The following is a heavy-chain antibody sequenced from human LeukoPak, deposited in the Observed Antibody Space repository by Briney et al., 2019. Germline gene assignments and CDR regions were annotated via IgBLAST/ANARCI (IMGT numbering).Heavy chain of an antibody. CDR2: MNPNSGNT. CDR1: GYTFTSYD. J-gene: IGHJ3*02. Sequence: ASVTVSCKASGYTFTSYDINWVQQATGQGLEWMGWMNPNSGNTGYAQKFQGRVTMTRNTSISTAYMELSSLRSEDTAVYYCARVGADSSGYYYDAFDIWGQGTMVTVSS. CDR3: ARVGADSSGYYYDAFDI. D-gene: IGHD3-22*01. V-gene: IGHV1-8*01.